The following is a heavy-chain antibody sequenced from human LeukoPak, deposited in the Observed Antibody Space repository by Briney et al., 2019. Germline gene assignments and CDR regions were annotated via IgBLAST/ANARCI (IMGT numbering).Heavy chain of an antibody. V-gene: IGHV4-39*01. CDR3: ARLIPYYDFWSGSNWFDP. J-gene: IGHJ5*02. CDR1: GGSISSSSYY. CDR2: IYYSGST. D-gene: IGHD3-3*01. Sequence: SETVSLTCTVSGGSISSSSYYWGWIRQPPGKGLEWIGSIYYSGSTYYNPSLKSRVTISVDTSKNQLSLKLSSVTAADTAVYYCARLIPYYDFWSGSNWFDPWGQGTLVTVSS.